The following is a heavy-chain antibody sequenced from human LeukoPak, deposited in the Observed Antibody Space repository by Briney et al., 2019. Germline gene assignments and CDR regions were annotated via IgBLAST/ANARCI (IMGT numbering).Heavy chain of an antibody. CDR2: ISAYNGNT. Sequence: ASVKVSCKASGYTFTSYGISWVRQAPGQGLEWMGWISAYNGNTNYAQKLQGRVTMTTDTSTSTAYMELRSLRSDDTAVYYCARDTTHYDFWSEDSYYMDVWGKGTTVTVSS. V-gene: IGHV1-18*01. CDR1: GYTFTSYG. D-gene: IGHD3-3*01. J-gene: IGHJ6*03. CDR3: ARDTTHYDFWSEDSYYMDV.